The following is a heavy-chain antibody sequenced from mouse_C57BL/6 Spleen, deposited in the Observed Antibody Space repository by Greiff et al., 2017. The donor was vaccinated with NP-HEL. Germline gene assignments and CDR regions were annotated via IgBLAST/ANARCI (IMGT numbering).Heavy chain of an antibody. J-gene: IGHJ2*01. CDR2: INPNNGGT. CDR1: GYTFTDYN. D-gene: IGHD2-5*01. CDR3: ARRSLYYSNSYFDY. V-gene: IGHV1-18*01. Sequence: VQLQQSGPELVKPGASVKIPCKASGYTFTDYNMDWVKQSHGKSLEWIGDINPNNGGTIYNQKFKGKATLTVDKSSSTAYMELRSLTSEDTAVYYCARRSLYYSNSYFDYWGQGTTLTVSS.